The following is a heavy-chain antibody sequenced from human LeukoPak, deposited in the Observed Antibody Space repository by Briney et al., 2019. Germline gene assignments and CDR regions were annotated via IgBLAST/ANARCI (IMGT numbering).Heavy chain of an antibody. J-gene: IGHJ4*02. CDR1: GFSLRTTGMR. CDR3: TRTPRGYTYDY. Sequence: SGPTLVNPTQPLTLTCTFSGFSLRTTGMRVSWIRQPPGKALEWLALSDWDNNKFYSASLKTRLSISKDTSKNQVVLTMTHMDPVDTATYYCTRTPRGYTYDYWGQGTLVTVSS. CDR2: SDWDNNK. V-gene: IGHV2-70*04. D-gene: IGHD5-18*01.